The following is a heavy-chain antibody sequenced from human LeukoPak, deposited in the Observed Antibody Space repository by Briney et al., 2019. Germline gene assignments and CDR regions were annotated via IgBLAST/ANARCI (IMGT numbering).Heavy chain of an antibody. J-gene: IGHJ5*02. CDR1: GYTFTSYG. D-gene: IGHD2-2*01. CDR2: IIAYIGKT. Sequence: ASVKVSCKASGYTFTSYGISWVRQAPGQGLEWMGWIIAYIGKTNYAQKLQGRVTMTTDTSTNTAYMELRSLRSDDTAVYYCARIPPVVVPAGRNWFDPWGQGTLVTVSS. CDR3: ARIPPVVVPAGRNWFDP. V-gene: IGHV1-18*04.